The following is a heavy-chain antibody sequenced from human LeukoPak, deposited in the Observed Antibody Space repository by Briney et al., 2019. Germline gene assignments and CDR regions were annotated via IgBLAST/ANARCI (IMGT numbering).Heavy chain of an antibody. CDR1: GGSFSGYY. D-gene: IGHD2-2*01. CDR3: ARGRWKPAARAAWFDP. Sequence: SETLSLTCAVYGGSFSGYYWSWIRQPPGKGLEWIGEINHSGSTNYNPSLKSRVTISVDTSKNQFSLKLSSVTAADTAVYYCARGRWKPAARAAWFDPWGLGTLVTVSS. CDR2: INHSGST. V-gene: IGHV4-34*01. J-gene: IGHJ5*02.